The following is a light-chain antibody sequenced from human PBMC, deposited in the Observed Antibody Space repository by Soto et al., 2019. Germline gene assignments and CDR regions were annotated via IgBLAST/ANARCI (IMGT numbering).Light chain of an antibody. CDR2: VAS. CDR3: QKYNSAPWT. J-gene: IGKJ1*01. CDR1: QGISNY. Sequence: DIQMTQSPASLSASVGDRVTITCRASQGISNYLAWYQQQPGKVPKLLIYVASTLQSGVPSRFSGSGSGTDFTLTISSPQPDDVATYYCQKYNSAPWTFGQGTKVEIK. V-gene: IGKV1-27*01.